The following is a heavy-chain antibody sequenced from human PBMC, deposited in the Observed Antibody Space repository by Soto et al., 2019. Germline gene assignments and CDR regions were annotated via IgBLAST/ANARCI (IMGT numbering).Heavy chain of an antibody. V-gene: IGHV1-69*02. J-gene: IGHJ4*02. CDR2: IIPILGIA. CDR3: ASDHPGVHYFDY. Sequence: QVQLVQSGAEVKKPGSSVKVSCKASGGTFSSYTISWVRQAPGQGLEWMGRIIPILGIANYAQKFQGRVTITADKSTSTAYMELSSLRSEDTAVYYCASDHPGVHYFDYWGQGTLVTVSS. CDR1: GGTFSSYT.